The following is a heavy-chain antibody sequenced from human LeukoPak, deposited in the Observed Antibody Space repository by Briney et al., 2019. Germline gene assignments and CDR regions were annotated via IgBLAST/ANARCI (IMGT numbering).Heavy chain of an antibody. V-gene: IGHV3-48*03. Sequence: GGSLRLSCAASGSTFSSYEMNWVRQAPGKGLEWVSYISSSGSTIYYADSVKGRFTISRDNAKNSLYLQMNSLRAEDTAVYYCARDCGGQAAFEDWYFDLWGRGTLVTVSS. D-gene: IGHD2-21*01. CDR2: ISSSGSTI. J-gene: IGHJ2*01. CDR3: ARDCGGQAAFEDWYFDL. CDR1: GSTFSSYE.